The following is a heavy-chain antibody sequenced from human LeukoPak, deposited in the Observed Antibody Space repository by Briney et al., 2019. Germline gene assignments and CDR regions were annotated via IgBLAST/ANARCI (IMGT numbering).Heavy chain of an antibody. V-gene: IGHV1-2*02. CDR1: GYTFTGYY. CDR3: ARDYPIVVVPAAMRYYYYGMDV. Sequence: GASVTVSCKASGYTFTGYYMHWVRQAPGQGLEWMGWINPNSGGTNYAQKFQGRVTMTRDTSISTAYMELSRLRSDDTAVYYCARDYPIVVVPAAMRYYYYGMDVWGQGTTVTVSS. J-gene: IGHJ6*02. CDR2: INPNSGGT. D-gene: IGHD2-2*01.